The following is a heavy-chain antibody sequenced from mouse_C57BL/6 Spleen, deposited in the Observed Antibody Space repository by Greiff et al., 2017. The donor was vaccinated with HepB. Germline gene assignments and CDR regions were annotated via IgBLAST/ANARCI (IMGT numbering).Heavy chain of an antibody. J-gene: IGHJ1*03. CDR3: ARYDYHYWYFDV. D-gene: IGHD2-4*01. CDR2: IYPRSGNT. Sequence: QVHVKQSGAELARPGASVKLSCKASGYTFTSYGISWVKQRTGQGLEWIGEIYPRSGNTYYNEKFKGKATLTADKSSSTAYMELRSLTSEDSAVYFCARYDYHYWYFDVWGTGTTVTVSS. CDR1: GYTFTSYG. V-gene: IGHV1-81*01.